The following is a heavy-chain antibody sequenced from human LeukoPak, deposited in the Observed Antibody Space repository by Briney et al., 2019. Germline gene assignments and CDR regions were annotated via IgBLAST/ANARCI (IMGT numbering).Heavy chain of an antibody. CDR2: IKHDGSEQ. CDR1: GFTFKGYW. CDR3: ARVRLCQGYSSTCPPDY. V-gene: IGHV3-7*01. D-gene: IGHD6-13*01. Sequence: GGSLRLSCAASGFTFKGYWMSWVRQAPGKGLDWVANIKHDGSEQYYVDSVKGRFTISRDNAENSLYLQMKSLRADDTAVYYCARVRLCQGYSSTCPPDYWGQGTLVTVSS. J-gene: IGHJ4*02.